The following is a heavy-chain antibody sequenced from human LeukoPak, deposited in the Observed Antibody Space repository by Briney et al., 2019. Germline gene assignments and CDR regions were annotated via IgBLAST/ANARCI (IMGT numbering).Heavy chain of an antibody. D-gene: IGHD3-10*01. V-gene: IGHV4-59*08. Sequence: PSETLSLICTVSGGSISSYYWSWIRQPPGKGLEWIGYIYYSGSTNYNPSLKSRVTISVDTSKNQFSLKLSSVTAADTAVYYCARGLAVRGVINYYFDYWGQGTLVTVSS. CDR2: IYYSGST. CDR3: ARGLAVRGVINYYFDY. CDR1: GGSISSYY. J-gene: IGHJ4*02.